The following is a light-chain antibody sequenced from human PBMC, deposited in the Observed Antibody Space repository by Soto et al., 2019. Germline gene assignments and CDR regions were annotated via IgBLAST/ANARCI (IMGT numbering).Light chain of an antibody. CDR3: SSYAGSNNFV. CDR1: SSDVGGYNY. J-gene: IGLJ3*02. Sequence: QSALTQPPSASGSPAQSVTISCTGTSSDVGGYNYVSWYQQHPGKAPKLMIYEVSKRPSGVPDRFSGSKSGNTASLTVSGLQAEDEADYYCSSYAGSNNFVFGGGTKVTVL. V-gene: IGLV2-8*01. CDR2: EVS.